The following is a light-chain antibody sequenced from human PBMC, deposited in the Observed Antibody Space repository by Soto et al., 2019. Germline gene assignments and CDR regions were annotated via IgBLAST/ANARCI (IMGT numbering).Light chain of an antibody. CDR2: DAS. CDR3: QQYNNLPYT. J-gene: IGKJ2*01. V-gene: IGKV1-33*01. CDR1: QAISKY. Sequence: DIQMTQSPSSLSASLGDRVTITCQASQAISKYLHWYHQRPGKAPILVIYDASNLEAGAPSRFSGGGSGTSFTLTISSLQPEDIGTYFCQQYNNLPYTFGQGTKRDIK.